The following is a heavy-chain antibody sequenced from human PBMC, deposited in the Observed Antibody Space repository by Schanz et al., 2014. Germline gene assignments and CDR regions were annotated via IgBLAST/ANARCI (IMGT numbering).Heavy chain of an antibody. J-gene: IGHJ4*02. V-gene: IGHV3-74*02. CDR2: IKSDGSST. Sequence: EVQLVESGGGVVRPGGSLRLSCAASGFTFSSYWMHWVRQVPGKGLVWVSRIKSDGSSTSYADSVKGRFTISRDNAKNSLYLQMNGLRAEDTAVYYCVRVSFADPRLYRGMDRDIDYWGQGTLVTVSS. D-gene: IGHD5-18*01. CDR1: GFTFSSYW. CDR3: VRVSFADPRLYRGMDRDIDY.